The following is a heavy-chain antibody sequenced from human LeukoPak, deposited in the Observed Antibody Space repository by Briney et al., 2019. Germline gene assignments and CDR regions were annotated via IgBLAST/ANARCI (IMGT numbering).Heavy chain of an antibody. V-gene: IGHV4-59*01. CDR1: GDSISSYY. J-gene: IGHJ5*02. CDR2: IYYSGST. CDR3: ARDAGHNWFDP. D-gene: IGHD6-13*01. Sequence: SETLSLTCTVSGDSISSYYWSWIRQPPGKGLEWIGYIYYSGSTNYNPSLKSRVTISVETSKNQFSLKLSSVIAADTAVYYCARDAGHNWFDPWGQGTLVTVSS.